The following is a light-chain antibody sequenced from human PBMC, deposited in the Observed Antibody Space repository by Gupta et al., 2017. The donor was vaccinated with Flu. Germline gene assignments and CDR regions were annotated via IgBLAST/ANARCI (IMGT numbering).Light chain of an antibody. V-gene: IGLV1-47*02. CDR1: SSNIGSNY. J-gene: IGLJ2*01. Sequence: VTISCSGSSSNIGSNYVYWYQQLPGAAPKLLIYSDNQRPSGVPDRFSGSKSGTSASLAISGLRSEEEADYYCSSWDDSLTGYVVFGGGTKLTVL. CDR2: SDN. CDR3: SSWDDSLTGYVV.